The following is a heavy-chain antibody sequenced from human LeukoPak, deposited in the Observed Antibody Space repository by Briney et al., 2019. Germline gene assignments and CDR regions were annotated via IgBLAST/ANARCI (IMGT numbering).Heavy chain of an antibody. CDR1: GYTFTSYG. CDR3: ARPFDSSSWYGAGYYYYGMDV. Sequence: GASVKVSCKASGYTFTSYGISWVRQAPGQGLEWMGWISAYNGNTNYAQRLQGRVTMTTDTSTSTAYMELRSLRSDDTAVYYCARPFDSSSWYGAGYYYYGMDVWSQGTTVTVSS. D-gene: IGHD6-13*01. CDR2: ISAYNGNT. V-gene: IGHV1-18*01. J-gene: IGHJ6*02.